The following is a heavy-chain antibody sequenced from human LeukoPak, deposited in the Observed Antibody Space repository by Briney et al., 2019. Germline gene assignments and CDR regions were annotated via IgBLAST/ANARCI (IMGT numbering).Heavy chain of an antibody. V-gene: IGHV3-48*01. Sequence: GGSLRLSCAASGFTFSSYSMNWVRQAPGKGLEWVSYISSSSSTIYYADSVKGRFTISRDNSKNTLYLQMNSLRAEDTAVYYCAKDRFYDSSGWTFDYWGQGILVTVSS. CDR2: ISSSSSTI. CDR1: GFTFSSYS. D-gene: IGHD3-22*01. CDR3: AKDRFYDSSGWTFDY. J-gene: IGHJ4*02.